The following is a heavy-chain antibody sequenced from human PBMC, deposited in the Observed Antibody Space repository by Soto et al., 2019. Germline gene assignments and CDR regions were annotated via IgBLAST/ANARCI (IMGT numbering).Heavy chain of an antibody. V-gene: IGHV3-33*01. D-gene: IGHD6-19*01. CDR1: GFTFSSYG. Sequence: QVQLVESGGGVVQPGRSLRLSCAASGFTFSSYGMHWVRQAPGKGLEWVAVIWYDGSNKYYADSVKGRFTISRDNSKNTXYXXMNSLRAEDTAVYYCAREGSSGWDWAGGNYYGMDVWGQGTTVTVSS. CDR3: AREGSSGWDWAGGNYYGMDV. CDR2: IWYDGSNK. J-gene: IGHJ6*02.